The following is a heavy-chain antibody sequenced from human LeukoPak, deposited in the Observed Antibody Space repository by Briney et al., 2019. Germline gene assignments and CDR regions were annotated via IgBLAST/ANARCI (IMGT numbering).Heavy chain of an antibody. J-gene: IGHJ4*02. V-gene: IGHV3-11*04. CDR2: ISSSGSTI. D-gene: IGHD3-22*01. CDR1: GFTFSDYY. CDR3: ARVPRGSSYLIAPYDSSGYLWYFDY. Sequence: KPGGSLRLSCAASGFTFSDYYMSRIRQAPGKRLEWVSYISSSGSTIYYADSVKGRFTISRDNAKNSLYLQMNSLRAEDTAVYYCARVPRGSSYLIAPYDSSGYLWYFDYWGQGTLVTVSS.